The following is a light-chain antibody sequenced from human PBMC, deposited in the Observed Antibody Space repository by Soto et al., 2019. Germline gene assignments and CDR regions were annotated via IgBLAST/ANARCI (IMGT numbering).Light chain of an antibody. Sequence: DIQMTQSPSSLSASVGDRVTITCRAGQSISSFLTWYQQKAGKAPKLLIYAASSLQSGVPSRFSGSGSGTDFTLTISSLQPEDFASYYCQQSFSTPPTFGQGTKVDIK. CDR2: AAS. CDR3: QQSFSTPPT. CDR1: QSISSF. J-gene: IGKJ1*01. V-gene: IGKV1-39*01.